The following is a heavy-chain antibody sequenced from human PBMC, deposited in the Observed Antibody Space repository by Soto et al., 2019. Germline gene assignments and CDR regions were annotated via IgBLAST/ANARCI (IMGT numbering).Heavy chain of an antibody. V-gene: IGHV5-10-1*01. Sequence: PGESLKISCKGSGYSFTSYWISWVRQMPGKGLEWMGRIDPSDSYTNYSPSFQGHVTISADKSISTAYLQWSSLKASDTAMYYCASTRAIDCSSTSCLYYYGMDVWGQGTTVTVS. CDR1: GYSFTSYW. CDR2: IDPSDSYT. J-gene: IGHJ6*02. CDR3: ASTRAIDCSSTSCLYYYGMDV. D-gene: IGHD2-2*01.